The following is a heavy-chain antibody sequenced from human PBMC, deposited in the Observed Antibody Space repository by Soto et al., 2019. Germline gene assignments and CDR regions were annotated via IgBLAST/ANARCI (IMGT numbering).Heavy chain of an antibody. V-gene: IGHV1-18*01. CDR1: GDTVTKYG. CDR3: ASAPSIAVAGKET. D-gene: IGHD6-19*01. CDR2: ISFYNGHT. Sequence: QVQLVQSGGEVKKPGASVKVSCKASGDTVTKYGISWVRQAPGQGLEWLGWISFYNGHTNYALKFQDRITFTTDTSTSTASMEFRSLTSDDTAVYYCASAPSIAVAGKETWGEGTLVTVSS. J-gene: IGHJ4*02.